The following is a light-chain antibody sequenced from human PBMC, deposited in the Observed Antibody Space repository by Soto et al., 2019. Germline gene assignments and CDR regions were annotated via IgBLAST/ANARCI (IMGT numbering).Light chain of an antibody. CDR3: NSYTSNNTYV. J-gene: IGLJ1*01. CDR1: SSDIGGYYY. CDR2: QVT. V-gene: IGLV2-14*01. Sequence: QSALTQPASVSGSPGQSITISCTGTSSDIGGYYYVSWYQHHPGKAPKLIIYQVTNRPSGVSHRFSGSKSGNTASLTISGLQAEDEADYYCNSYTSNNTYVFGTGTKVTVL.